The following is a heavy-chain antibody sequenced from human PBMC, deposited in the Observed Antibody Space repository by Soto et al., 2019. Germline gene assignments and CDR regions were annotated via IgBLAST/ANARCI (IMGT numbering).Heavy chain of an antibody. Sequence: ETLSLTCAVSGNSISSTNWWSWVRQSPGKGLEWIGEIYHSGSPNYNPSLKSRVTISVDKSKNQFSLRLSSVTAADTAVYYCARDVGYHYDGSPSGQFDFWGQGTLVTVSS. J-gene: IGHJ4*02. CDR2: IYHSGSP. D-gene: IGHD3-22*01. V-gene: IGHV4-4*02. CDR1: GNSISSTNW. CDR3: ARDVGYHYDGSPSGQFDF.